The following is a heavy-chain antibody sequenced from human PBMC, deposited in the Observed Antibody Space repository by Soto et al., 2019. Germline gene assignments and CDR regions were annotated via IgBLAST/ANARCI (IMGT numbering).Heavy chain of an antibody. CDR2: IIPIFGTA. D-gene: IGHD3-22*01. CDR1: GGTFSSYA. J-gene: IGHJ6*02. Sequence: QVQLVQSGAEVKKPGSSVKVSCKASGGTFSSYAISWVRQAPGQGLGWMGGIIPIFGTANYAQKFQGRVTITADKSTSTAYMELSSLRSEDTAVYYCARDLGVPYYYDSSGYYDYYYYGMDVWGQGTTVTVSS. V-gene: IGHV1-69*06. CDR3: ARDLGVPYYYDSSGYYDYYYYGMDV.